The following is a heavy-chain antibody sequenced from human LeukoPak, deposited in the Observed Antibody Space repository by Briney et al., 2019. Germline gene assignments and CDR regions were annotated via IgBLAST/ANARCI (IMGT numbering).Heavy chain of an antibody. Sequence: ASVKVSCKASGYTFTSYGISWVRQAPGQGLEWMGWISAYNGNTNYAQKLQGRVTMTTDTSTSTAYTELRSLRSDDTAVYYCARVEDYYGSGSPPGNIWGQGTMVTVSS. CDR3: ARVEDYYGSGSPPGNI. CDR2: ISAYNGNT. D-gene: IGHD3-10*01. CDR1: GYTFTSYG. V-gene: IGHV1-18*01. J-gene: IGHJ3*02.